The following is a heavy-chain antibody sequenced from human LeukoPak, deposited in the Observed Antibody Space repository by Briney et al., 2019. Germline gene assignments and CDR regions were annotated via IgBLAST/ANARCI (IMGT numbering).Heavy chain of an antibody. J-gene: IGHJ4*02. CDR1: GYTFTGYY. Sequence: ASVKVSCKASGYTFTGYYMHWVRQAPGQGLEWMGRINPNSGGTNYAQKFQGRVTMTRDTSISTAYMELSRLRSDDTAVYYCATDSSGWYRFDYWGQGTLVTVSS. CDR2: INPNSGGT. D-gene: IGHD6-19*01. CDR3: ATDSSGWYRFDY. V-gene: IGHV1-2*06.